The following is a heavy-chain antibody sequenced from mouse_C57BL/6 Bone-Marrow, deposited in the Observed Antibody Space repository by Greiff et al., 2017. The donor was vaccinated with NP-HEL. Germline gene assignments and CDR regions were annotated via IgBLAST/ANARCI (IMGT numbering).Heavy chain of an antibody. Sequence: EVKLVESGGGLVKPGGSLKLSCAASGFTFSDYGMHWVRQAPEKGLEWVAYISSGSSTIYYADTVKGRFTISRDNANNTLFLQMTSLRSEDTAMYYCASNSMDYWGQGTSVTVSS. D-gene: IGHD4-1*02. CDR2: ISSGSSTI. CDR1: GFTFSDYG. V-gene: IGHV5-17*01. CDR3: ASNSMDY. J-gene: IGHJ4*01.